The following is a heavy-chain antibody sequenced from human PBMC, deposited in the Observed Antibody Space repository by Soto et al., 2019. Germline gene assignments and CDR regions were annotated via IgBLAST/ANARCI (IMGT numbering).Heavy chain of an antibody. Sequence: EVQLVQSGAEVKKPGESLKISCKGSGYSFTSYWIGWVRQMPGKGLEWMGIIYPGDSDTRYSPSFQGQVTISADKSISTAYLQWSSLKASDTAMYYCARHVSAGYYYGSGSHPPGYYYYYMDVWGKGTTVTVSS. CDR1: GYSFTSYW. CDR2: IYPGDSDT. CDR3: ARHVSAGYYYGSGSHPPGYYYYYMDV. D-gene: IGHD3-10*01. V-gene: IGHV5-51*01. J-gene: IGHJ6*03.